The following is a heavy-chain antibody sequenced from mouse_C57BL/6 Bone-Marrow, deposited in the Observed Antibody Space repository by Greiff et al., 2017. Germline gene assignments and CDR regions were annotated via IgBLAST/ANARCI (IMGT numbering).Heavy chain of an antibody. CDR3: AREDYYGSSYRFAY. J-gene: IGHJ3*01. CDR1: GYAFTNYL. CDR2: INPGSGGT. Sequence: QVQLQQSGAELVRPGTSVKVSCKASGYAFTNYLIEWVKQRPGQGLEWIGVINPGSGGTNYNEKFKGKATLTADKSSSTAYMQLSSLTSEDSAVYFCAREDYYGSSYRFAYWGLGTLVTVSA. D-gene: IGHD1-1*01. V-gene: IGHV1-54*01.